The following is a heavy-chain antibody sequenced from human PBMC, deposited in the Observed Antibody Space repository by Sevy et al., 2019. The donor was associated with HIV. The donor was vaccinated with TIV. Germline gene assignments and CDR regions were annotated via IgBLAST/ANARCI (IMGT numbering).Heavy chain of an antibody. J-gene: IGHJ4*02. CDR1: GYTLIQLS. V-gene: IGHV1-24*01. CDR3: AITKYYYDSSGYPFDY. CDR2: FDPEDGET. D-gene: IGHD3-22*01. Sequence: ASVKVSCKVSGYTLIQLSMHWVRQVPGKGLEWMGSFDPEDGETIYAQKFQGRVTMTEDTSTDTAYMELSSLKSEDTAIFYCAITKYYYDSSGYPFDYWGQGTLVTVSS.